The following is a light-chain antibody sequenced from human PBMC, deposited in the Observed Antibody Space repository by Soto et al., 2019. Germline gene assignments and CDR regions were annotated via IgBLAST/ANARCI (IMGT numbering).Light chain of an antibody. CDR1: SSTVGGFNV. V-gene: IGLV2-23*03. CDR3: CSYAGSSTLVV. CDR2: EGI. J-gene: IGLJ2*01. Sequence: QSVLTQPASVSGSPGQSITISCTGTSSTVGGFNVVSWYQQHPGKAPKVIIYEGIKRPSGVSNRFSGSNSGSTASLTISGLQAEDEADYYCCSYAGSSTLVVFGGGTKLTVL.